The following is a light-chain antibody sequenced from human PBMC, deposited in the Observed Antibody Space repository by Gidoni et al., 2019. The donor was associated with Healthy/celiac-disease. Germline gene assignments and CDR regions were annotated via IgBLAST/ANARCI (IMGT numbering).Light chain of an antibody. CDR2: DAS. CDR1: QSVSSY. Sequence: DIVLTQSPATLSLSPGERATLICSASQSVSSYFAWYQQNPGQAPMLLIYDASTSATSIPAWFSSRGWGTDFTLTISSLYPEDFAVYCCQQRSNCPFTFGGGTKVEIK. CDR3: QQRSNCPFT. J-gene: IGKJ4*01. V-gene: IGKV3-11*01.